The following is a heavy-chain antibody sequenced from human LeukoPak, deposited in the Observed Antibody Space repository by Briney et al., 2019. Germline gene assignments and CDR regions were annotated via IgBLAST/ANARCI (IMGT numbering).Heavy chain of an antibody. V-gene: IGHV4-30-2*01. CDR1: GGSISSGGYY. CDR2: IYHSGST. CDR3: AREGSYTRYAFDI. Sequence: SQTLSLTCTVSGGSISSGGYYWSWIRQPPGKGLEWIGYIYHSGSTYYNPSLKSRVTISVDRSKNQFSLKLSSVTAADTAVYYCAREGSYTRYAFDIWGQGTMVTVSS. J-gene: IGHJ3*02. D-gene: IGHD4-11*01.